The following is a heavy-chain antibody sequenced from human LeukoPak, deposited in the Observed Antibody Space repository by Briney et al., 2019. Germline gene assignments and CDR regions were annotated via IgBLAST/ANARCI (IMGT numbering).Heavy chain of an antibody. D-gene: IGHD7-27*01. V-gene: IGHV3-21*01. CDR1: GFTFSSYS. Sequence: GGSLRLSCAASGFTFSSYSMNWVRQAPGKGLEWVSSISSSSSYIYYADSVKGRFTISRDNSKSTLSLQMNSLRAEDTVVYYCARDLNWETYWGQGTLVSVSS. CDR2: ISSSSSYI. CDR3: ARDLNWETY. J-gene: IGHJ4*02.